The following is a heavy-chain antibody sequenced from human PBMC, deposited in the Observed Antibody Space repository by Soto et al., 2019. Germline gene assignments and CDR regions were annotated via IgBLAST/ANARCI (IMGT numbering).Heavy chain of an antibody. J-gene: IGHJ3*02. CDR2: IIPIFGTA. CDR1: GDTFSSYA. V-gene: IGHV1-69*13. D-gene: IGHD2-15*01. CDR3: ARDCSGGSCDNDAFDS. Sequence: EASVKVSSKASGDTFSSYAITGVRQAPGQGLEWMGGIIPIFGTANYAQKFQGRVTITADESTSTAYMELSSLRSEDTAVYYCARDCSGGSCDNDAFDSWGQGTMVTVSS.